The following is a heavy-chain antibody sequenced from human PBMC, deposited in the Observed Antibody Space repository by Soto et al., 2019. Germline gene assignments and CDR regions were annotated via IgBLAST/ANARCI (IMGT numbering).Heavy chain of an antibody. CDR3: ERGVWVSSSNYYYGMDV. CDR2: INPNSGGT. J-gene: IGHJ6*02. D-gene: IGHD6-6*01. V-gene: IGHV1-2*02. CDR1: GYTFTGYY. Sequence: ASVKVSCKASGYTFTGYYMHWVRQAPGQGLEWMGWINPNSGGTNYAQKFQGRVTMTRDTSISTAYMELSRLRSDDTAVYYCERGVWVSSSNYYYGMDVWGQGTTVTVSS.